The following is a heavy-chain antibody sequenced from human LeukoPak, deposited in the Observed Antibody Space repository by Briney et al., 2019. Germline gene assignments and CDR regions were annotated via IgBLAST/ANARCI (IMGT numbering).Heavy chain of an antibody. CDR2: ISGSGGST. CDR3: AKVDIPGERGITIFGVARGAFDI. CDR1: GFTFSSYA. D-gene: IGHD3-3*01. J-gene: IGHJ3*02. Sequence: GGSLRLSCAASGFTFSSYAMSWVRQAPGKGLVWVSAISGSGGSTYYADSVKGRFTISRDNSKNTLYLQMNSLRAEDTAVYYCAKVDIPGERGITIFGVARGAFDIWGQGTMVTVSS. V-gene: IGHV3-23*01.